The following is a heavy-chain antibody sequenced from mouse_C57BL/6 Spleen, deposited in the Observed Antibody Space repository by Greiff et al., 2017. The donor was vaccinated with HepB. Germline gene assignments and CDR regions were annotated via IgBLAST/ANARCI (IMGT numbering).Heavy chain of an antibody. V-gene: IGHV1-76*01. CDR2: IYPGSGNT. CDR1: GYTFTDYY. J-gene: IGHJ4*01. CDR3: ARYDYDDYAMDY. D-gene: IGHD2-4*01. Sequence: QVQLQQSGAELVRPGASVKLSCKASGYTFTDYYINWVKQRPGQGLEWIARIYPGSGNTYYNEKFKGKATLTAEKSSSTAYMQLSSLTSEDSAVYFCARYDYDDYAMDYWGQGTSVTVSS.